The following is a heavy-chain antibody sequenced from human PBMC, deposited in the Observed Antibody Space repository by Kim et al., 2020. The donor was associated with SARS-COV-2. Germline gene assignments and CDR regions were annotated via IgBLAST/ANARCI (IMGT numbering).Heavy chain of an antibody. Sequence: SETLSLTCTVSGGSISSTPYYWGWIRQPPGKGLEWIGSIYYSGSTYYNPSLKSRVTISVDTSKNQYSLKLSPVTAADTAVYYCARQERQWLGLEPNWFDPWGQGTLVTVSS. CDR2: IYYSGST. J-gene: IGHJ5*02. D-gene: IGHD6-19*01. V-gene: IGHV4-39*01. CDR1: GGSISSTPYY. CDR3: ARQERQWLGLEPNWFDP.